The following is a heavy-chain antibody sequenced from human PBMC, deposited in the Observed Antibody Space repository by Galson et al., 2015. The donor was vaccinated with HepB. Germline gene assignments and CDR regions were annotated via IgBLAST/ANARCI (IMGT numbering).Heavy chain of an antibody. Sequence: SVKVSCKVSGYTLTELSMHWVRQAPGKGLEWMGGFDPEDGETIYAQKFQGRVTMTEDTSTDTAYMELSSLRSEDTAVYYCATAIKYYDSSGYYYGRGYFDYWGQGTLVTVSS. D-gene: IGHD3-22*01. CDR3: ATAIKYYDSSGYYYGRGYFDY. J-gene: IGHJ4*02. CDR1: GYTLTELS. V-gene: IGHV1-24*01. CDR2: FDPEDGET.